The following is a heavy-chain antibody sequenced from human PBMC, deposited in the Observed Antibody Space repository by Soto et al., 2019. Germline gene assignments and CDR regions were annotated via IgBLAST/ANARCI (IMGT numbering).Heavy chain of an antibody. Sequence: AAGKVSCKVSGYTLTDLSMQWVRQAPGKGLEWMGGFDPEDGKTVYAQKFQGRVTMTEDTSTDTAYMELSSLRSEDTAVYYCATDYSSIRFFKSLGYSCFSALDYRGQ. V-gene: IGHV1-24*01. J-gene: IGHJ6*01. CDR2: FDPEDGKT. D-gene: IGHD6-13*01. CDR3: ATDYSSIRFFKSLGYSCFSALDY. CDR1: GYTLTDLS.